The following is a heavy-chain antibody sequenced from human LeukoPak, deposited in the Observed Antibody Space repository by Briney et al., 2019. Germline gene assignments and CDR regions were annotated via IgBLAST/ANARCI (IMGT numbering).Heavy chain of an antibody. V-gene: IGHV4-59*01. D-gene: IGHD3-22*01. Sequence: PSETLSLTCTVSGGSISSYYWSWIRQPPGKGLEWIGYFYYSGSTNYNPSLKSRVTISVDTSKNQFSLKLSSVTAADTAVYYCARGGYYDSSGYHTNFDYWGQGTLVTVSS. CDR2: FYYSGST. CDR1: GGSISSYY. CDR3: ARGGYYDSSGYHTNFDY. J-gene: IGHJ4*02.